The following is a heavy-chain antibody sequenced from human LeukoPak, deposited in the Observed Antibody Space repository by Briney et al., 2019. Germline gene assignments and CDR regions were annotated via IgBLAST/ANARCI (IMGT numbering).Heavy chain of an antibody. J-gene: IGHJ4*02. Sequence: GGSLRLSCAASGFTFSSSWMSWVRQAPGKGLEWVTNIKPDGSEKLDSVKGRFTISRDNAKNSLYLQMNSLRAEDTALYYCARDTVGVTDYWGQGTLVTVSS. D-gene: IGHD1-26*01. V-gene: IGHV3-7*01. CDR3: ARDTVGVTDY. CDR2: IKPDGSEK. CDR1: GFTFSSSW.